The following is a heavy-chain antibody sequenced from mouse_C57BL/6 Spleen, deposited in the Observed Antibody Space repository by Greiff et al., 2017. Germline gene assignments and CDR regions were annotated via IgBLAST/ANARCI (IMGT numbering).Heavy chain of an antibody. CDR1: GFTFSDYG. V-gene: IGHV5-17*01. D-gene: IGHD1-1*01. CDR3: ARPPSYYYGSNYWYFDV. CDR2: ISSGSSTI. J-gene: IGHJ1*03. Sequence: EVLLVESGGGLVKPGGSLKLSCAASGFTFSDYGMHWVRQAPEKGLEWVAYISSGSSTIYYADKVKGRFTISRDNAKNTLFLQMTSQMSEDTAMYYCARPPSYYYGSNYWYFDVWGTGTTVTVSS.